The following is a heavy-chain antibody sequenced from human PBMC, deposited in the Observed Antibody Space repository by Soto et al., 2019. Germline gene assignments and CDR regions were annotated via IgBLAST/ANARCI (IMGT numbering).Heavy chain of an antibody. V-gene: IGHV3-33*01. CDR1: GFTFKNYG. J-gene: IGHJ4*02. CDR3: ARDHGTSASGVLIKCTDY. CDR2: IWYDGSNK. Sequence: QVQLVESGGGVVQPGTSLRLSCAASGFTFKNYGMHWVRQTPGKGLGWVAIIWYDGSNKYYADSVKGRFTISRDTSKNTLNLQINSLIAEVTAVYYCARDHGTSASGVLIKCTDYWGLGTLVTVSS. D-gene: IGHD3-3*01.